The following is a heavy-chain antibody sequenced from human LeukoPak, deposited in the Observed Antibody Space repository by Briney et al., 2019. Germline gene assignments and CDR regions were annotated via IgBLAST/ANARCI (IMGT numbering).Heavy chain of an antibody. CDR3: ARTYGSSGLGYFDL. CDR2: ISYSGST. V-gene: IGHV4-59*01. D-gene: IGHD6-13*01. CDR1: GGSIRSYY. J-gene: IGHJ2*01. Sequence: SETLSLTCTVSGGSIRSYYWSWIRQPPGKGLEWIGYISYSGSTNYNASLRSRVTISVDTSKNQFSLKLSSVTAADTAVYYCARTYGSSGLGYFDLWGRGTLVTVSS.